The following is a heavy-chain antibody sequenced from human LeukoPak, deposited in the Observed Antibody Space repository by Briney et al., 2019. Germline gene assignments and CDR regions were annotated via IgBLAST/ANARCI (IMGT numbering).Heavy chain of an antibody. CDR2: ISSSSSYI. D-gene: IGHD6-6*01. V-gene: IGHV3-21*01. CDR3: ARSVHSSSYDAFDI. Sequence: GSLRLSCAASGFTLSSYSMNWVRQAPGKGLEWVSSISSSSSYIYYADSVKGRFTISRDNAKNSLYLQMNSLRAEDTAVYYCARSVHSSSYDAFDIWGQGTMVTVSS. J-gene: IGHJ3*02. CDR1: GFTLSSYS.